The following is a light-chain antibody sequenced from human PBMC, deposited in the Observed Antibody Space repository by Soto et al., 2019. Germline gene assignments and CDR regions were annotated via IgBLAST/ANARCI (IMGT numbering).Light chain of an antibody. V-gene: IGKV3-20*01. CDR2: AAS. Sequence: VLTQSPGTLSLSPGEGATLSCRASQSVRTTYLAWYQQKPGQAPRLLIYAASSRATGIPDRFSGSGSGTDFTLTISRLEPEDFAVSYCQQYVNSRWTFGQGTKVEIK. CDR3: QQYVNSRWT. CDR1: QSVRTTY. J-gene: IGKJ1*01.